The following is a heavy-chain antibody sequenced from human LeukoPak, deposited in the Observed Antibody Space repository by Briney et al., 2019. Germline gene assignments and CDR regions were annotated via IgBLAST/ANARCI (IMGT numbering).Heavy chain of an antibody. D-gene: IGHD2-2*01. V-gene: IGHV1-24*01. CDR3: ATPSVVVPAAMFYYYGMDV. CDR2: FDPEDGET. Sequence: ASVKVSCKVSGYTLTELSMHWVRQAPGKGLEWMGGFDPEDGETIYAQKFQGRVTVTEDTSTDTAYMELSSLRSEDTAVYYCATPSVVVPAAMFYYYGMDVWGQGTTVTVSS. J-gene: IGHJ6*02. CDR1: GYTLTELS.